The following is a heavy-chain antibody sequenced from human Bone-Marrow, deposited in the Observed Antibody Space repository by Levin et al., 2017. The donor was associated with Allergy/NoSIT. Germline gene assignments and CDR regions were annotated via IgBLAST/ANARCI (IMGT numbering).Heavy chain of an antibody. J-gene: IGHJ4*02. V-gene: IGHV3-15*04. D-gene: IGHD4-17*01. CDR2: IETKADGETT. Sequence: GGSLRLSCAASGFTFSNIWMSWVRQAPGKGLEWVGHIETKADGETTHYAAPVRGRFIISRDDSKNTLYLQMNNLTNADTAVYFCLTAMGPDVGDYPGLTDYWGQGTLVTVSS. CDR1: GFTFSNIW. CDR3: LTAMGPDVGDYPGLTDY.